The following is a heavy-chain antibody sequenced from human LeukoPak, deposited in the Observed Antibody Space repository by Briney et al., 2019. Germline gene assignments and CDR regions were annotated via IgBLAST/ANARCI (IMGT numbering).Heavy chain of an antibody. CDR1: GFSFSNYW. CDR2: LNSNGRSI. Sequence: GGSLRLSCAASGFSFSNYWMYWVRQAPGKGLVWFSRLNSNGRSINYAVSVKGRFTISRDNAKNTLYLHMNSLRAEGTAVYYCARGGYGAIDRYMDAWGKGTTVTVSS. V-gene: IGHV3-74*01. CDR3: ARGGYGAIDRYMDA. J-gene: IGHJ6*03. D-gene: IGHD2-21*01.